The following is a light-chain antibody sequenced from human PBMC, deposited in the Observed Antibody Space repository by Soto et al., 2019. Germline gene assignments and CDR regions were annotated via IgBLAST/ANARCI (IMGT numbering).Light chain of an antibody. CDR3: LQHNSYPWT. Sequence: DIQRTQSPSTLSSSVGDRVSITCRASQRVNTCLAWYQQKPGKAPTLLIYDASSLQSGVPSRFRGSGSGTEFTLTISSLKPEDFATYYCLQHNSYPWTFGQGTKVDI. J-gene: IGKJ1*01. CDR2: DAS. CDR1: QRVNTC. V-gene: IGKV1-5*01.